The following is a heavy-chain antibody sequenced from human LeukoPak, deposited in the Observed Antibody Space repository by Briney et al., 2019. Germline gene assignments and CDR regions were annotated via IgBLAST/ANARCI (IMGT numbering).Heavy chain of an antibody. Sequence: GGSLRLSCAASGFTFSDYYMSWIRQAPGKGLEWVSYISGSGRTIYYAESVKGRFTISRDNANKSLYLQMNSLRVEDTAVYYCARVRGTYYFDYWGQGTLVTVSS. V-gene: IGHV3-11*04. CDR3: ARVRGTYYFDY. CDR1: GFTFSDYY. CDR2: ISGSGRTI. J-gene: IGHJ4*02. D-gene: IGHD1-26*01.